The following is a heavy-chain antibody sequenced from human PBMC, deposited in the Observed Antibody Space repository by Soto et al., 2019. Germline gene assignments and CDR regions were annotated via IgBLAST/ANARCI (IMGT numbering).Heavy chain of an antibody. CDR2: IWYDASNK. J-gene: IGHJ4*02. D-gene: IGHD1-26*01. CDR3: ARGRVDGGELDL. Sequence: QLVESGGGGVQPGRSLRLSCAASGFTFRTYGMYWVRQAPGKGLEWVAVIWYDASNKYYADSVKGRFTISRDNSENTLYLQMNSLRAEDTAVYYCARGRVDGGELDLWGQGTLVTVSS. V-gene: IGHV3-33*01. CDR1: GFTFRTYG.